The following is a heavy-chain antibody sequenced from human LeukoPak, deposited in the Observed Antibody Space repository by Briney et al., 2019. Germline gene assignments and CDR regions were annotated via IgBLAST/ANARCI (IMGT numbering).Heavy chain of an antibody. CDR3: ATGGRWELPRPYAFDF. CDR1: GYTFTTYG. CDR2: IGAYNGHT. D-gene: IGHD1-26*01. Sequence: GASVKVSCKASGYTFTTYGISWVRQAPGQGLEWMGWIGAYNGHTNYAQKLQGRVTMTTDTSTTTAYMELRSLRSDDTAVYYCATGGRWELPRPYAFDFWGRGTMVTVSS. V-gene: IGHV1-18*01. J-gene: IGHJ3*01.